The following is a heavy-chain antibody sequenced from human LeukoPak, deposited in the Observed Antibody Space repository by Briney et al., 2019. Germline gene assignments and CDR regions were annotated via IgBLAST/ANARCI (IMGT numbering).Heavy chain of an antibody. J-gene: IGHJ6*03. CDR1: GFSFSDSY. CDR2: ISSSGTNS. D-gene: IGHD3-10*01. V-gene: IGHV3-11*06. CDR3: AKVTRITMVRGVIRDYYYYMDV. Sequence: PGGSLRLSCAANGFSFSDSYMTWIRQAPGKGLECVSYISSSGTNSNYADSVRGRLTISRDNSKNTLCLQMNSLRAEDTAGYYCAKVTRITMVRGVIRDYYYYMDVWGKGTTVTISS.